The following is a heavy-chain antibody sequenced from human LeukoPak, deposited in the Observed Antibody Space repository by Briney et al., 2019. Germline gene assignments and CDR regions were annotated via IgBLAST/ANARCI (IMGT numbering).Heavy chain of an antibody. J-gene: IGHJ4*02. D-gene: IGHD4-23*01. CDR1: GFTFDDYA. CDR3: AKGRTYGGNTFFDY. Sequence: PGRSLRLSCAASGFTFDDYAMHWVRQAPGKGLEWVSGISWNSGSIGYADSVKGRFTNSRDNAKNSLYLQMNSLRAEDTALYYCAKGRTYGGNTFFDYWGQGTLVTVSS. V-gene: IGHV3-9*01. CDR2: ISWNSGSI.